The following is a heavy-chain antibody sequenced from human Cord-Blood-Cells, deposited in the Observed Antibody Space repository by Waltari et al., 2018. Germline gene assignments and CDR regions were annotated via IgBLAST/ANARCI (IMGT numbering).Heavy chain of an antibody. D-gene: IGHD3-10*01. J-gene: IGHJ4*02. CDR3: ARGGFGELLPDY. CDR2: IYYSGST. V-gene: IGHV4-39*01. CDR1: GGSISSSSYY. Sequence: QLQLQESGPGLVKPSETLSLTCTVSGGSISSSSYYWVWIRQPPGTGLEWIGSIYYSGSTYYKPSLKSRVTISVDTSKNQFSLKLSSVTAADTAVYYCARGGFGELLPDYWGQGTLVTVSS.